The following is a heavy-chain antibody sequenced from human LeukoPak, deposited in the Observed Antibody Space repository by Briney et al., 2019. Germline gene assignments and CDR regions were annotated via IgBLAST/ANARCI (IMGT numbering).Heavy chain of an antibody. CDR1: GYTLSDYY. CDR3: ARGDPGDGYYKDPY. Sequence: ASVKVSCKASGYTLSDYYMHWVRLAAGQGLEWMGWINPNNGDTNYAQKFQGRVTMTRDTSISTAYMELSRLTSDDTAVYYCARGDPGDGYYKDPYWGQGTLVTVSS. CDR2: INPNNGDT. D-gene: IGHD5-24*01. J-gene: IGHJ4*02. V-gene: IGHV1-2*02.